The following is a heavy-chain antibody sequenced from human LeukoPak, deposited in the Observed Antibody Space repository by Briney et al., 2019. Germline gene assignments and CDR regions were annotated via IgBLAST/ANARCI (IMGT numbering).Heavy chain of an antibody. Sequence: GGSLRLSCAVSGFTFSSYAMTWVRQAPGKGLEWVSVISGSGSSTYYADSVKGRFTVSRDNSKNTLSLQMNSLRAEDTAVYYCAKGQTEYSYVSPSDYWGQGTLVTVSS. V-gene: IGHV3-23*01. D-gene: IGHD5-18*01. J-gene: IGHJ4*02. CDR1: GFTFSSYA. CDR2: ISGSGSST. CDR3: AKGQTEYSYVSPSDY.